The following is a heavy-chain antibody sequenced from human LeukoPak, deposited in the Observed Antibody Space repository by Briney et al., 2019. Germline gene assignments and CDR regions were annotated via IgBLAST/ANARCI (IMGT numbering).Heavy chain of an antibody. CDR3: ARMAPQREYSSSSDDY. D-gene: IGHD6-6*01. V-gene: IGHV7-4-1*02. CDR2: INTNTGNP. J-gene: IGHJ4*02. Sequence: GASVKVSCKASGYTFTSYAMNWVRQAPGQGLEWMGWINTNTGNPTYAQGFTGRFVFSLDTSVSTAYLQISSLKAEDTAVYYCARMAPQREYSSSSDDYWGQGTLVTVPS. CDR1: GYTFTSYA.